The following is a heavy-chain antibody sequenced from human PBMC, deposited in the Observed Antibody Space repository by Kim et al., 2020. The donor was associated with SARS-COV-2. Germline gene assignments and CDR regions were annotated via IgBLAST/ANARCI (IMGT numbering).Heavy chain of an antibody. J-gene: IGHJ6*02. CDR3: AKVYDSSGHTYYYYGMDV. V-gene: IGHV3-23*01. Sequence: KGRFTISRDNSKNKLYLQRNSRRAEDTAVYYCAKVYDSSGHTYYYYGMDVWGQGTTVTVSS. D-gene: IGHD3-22*01.